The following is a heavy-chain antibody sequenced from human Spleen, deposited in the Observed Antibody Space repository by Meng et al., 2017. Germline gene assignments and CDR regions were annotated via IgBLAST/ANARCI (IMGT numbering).Heavy chain of an antibody. V-gene: IGHV3-33*08. CDR2: VWYDGSSK. D-gene: IGHD4-17*01. CDR1: GFTFSSYG. J-gene: IGHJ4*02. Sequence: GESLKISCAASGFTFSSYGMHWVRQAPGKGLEWVAVVWYDGSSKYYEDSVKGRFTISRDNSKNTLYLQMNSLRVEDTAVYYCAMQMTTVTTSFYFDYWGQGTLVTVSS. CDR3: AMQMTTVTTSFYFDY.